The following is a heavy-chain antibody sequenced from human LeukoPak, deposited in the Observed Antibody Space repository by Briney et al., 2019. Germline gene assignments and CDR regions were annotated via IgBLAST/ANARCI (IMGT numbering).Heavy chain of an antibody. J-gene: IGHJ3*02. V-gene: IGHV5-51*01. CDR3: ARPPTGGDDAFDI. Sequence: GESLKISCKGSGYIFTSYWIGWVRQMPGKGLEWMGIIYPGDSDTRYSSSFQGQVTISADKSISTAHLQWSSLKASDTAMYFCARPPTGGDDAFDIWGQGTMVTVSS. CDR2: IYPGDSDT. D-gene: IGHD7-27*01. CDR1: GYIFTSYW.